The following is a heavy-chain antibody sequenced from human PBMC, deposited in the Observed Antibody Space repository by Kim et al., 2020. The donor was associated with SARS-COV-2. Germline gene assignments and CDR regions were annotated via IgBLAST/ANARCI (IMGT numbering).Heavy chain of an antibody. CDR2: IYYSGST. J-gene: IGHJ3*02. V-gene: IGHV4-59*01. CDR3: ARVPRRWLQLKFPYAFYI. D-gene: IGHD5-12*01. Sequence: SETLSLTCTVSGGSISSYYWSWIRQPPGKGLEWIGYIYYSGSTNYNPSLKSRVTISVATSKNKFSLQLSSVTAADTAVYYCARVPRRWLQLKFPYAFYIWGQGTMVTVSS. CDR1: GGSISSYY.